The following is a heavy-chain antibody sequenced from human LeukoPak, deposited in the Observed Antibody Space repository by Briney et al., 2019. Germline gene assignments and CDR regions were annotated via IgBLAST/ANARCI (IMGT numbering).Heavy chain of an antibody. Sequence: ASVKVSCKASGYTFTSYGISWVRQAPGQGLEWMGWISAYNGNTNYAQKLQGRVTMTTDTSTSTAYMELRSLRSDDTAVYYCAREAAYYGSGSYYFDYWGQGTLVTVSS. V-gene: IGHV1-18*01. CDR2: ISAYNGNT. CDR3: AREAAYYGSGSYYFDY. D-gene: IGHD3-10*01. J-gene: IGHJ4*02. CDR1: GYTFTSYG.